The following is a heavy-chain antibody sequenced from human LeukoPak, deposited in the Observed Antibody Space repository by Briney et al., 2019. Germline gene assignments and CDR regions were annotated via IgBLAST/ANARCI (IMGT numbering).Heavy chain of an antibody. Sequence: SVKVSCKASGGTFSSYAISWVRQAPGQGLEWMGRIIPILGIANYAQKFQGRVTITADKSTSTAYMELSSLRSEDTAVYYCALSVVPAATVDYWGQGTLVTVSS. CDR2: IIPILGIA. D-gene: IGHD2-2*01. J-gene: IGHJ4*02. CDR1: GGTFSSYA. CDR3: ALSVVPAATVDY. V-gene: IGHV1-69*04.